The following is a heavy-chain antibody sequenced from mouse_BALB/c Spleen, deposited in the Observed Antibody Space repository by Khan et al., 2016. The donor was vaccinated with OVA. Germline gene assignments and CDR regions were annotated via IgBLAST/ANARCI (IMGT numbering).Heavy chain of an antibody. D-gene: IGHD2-4*01. CDR3: ARWDYDAPNY. V-gene: IGHV3-2*02. Sequence: EVQLVESGPGLVKPSQSLSLTCTVTGYSITSDYAWNWIRQFPGNKLEWMGFISYSGSTSYNPSLKSRISITRETSKNQFFLQLNSVTTEDTATYYCARWDYDAPNYWGQGTTLTVSS. J-gene: IGHJ2*01. CDR1: GYSITSDYA. CDR2: ISYSGST.